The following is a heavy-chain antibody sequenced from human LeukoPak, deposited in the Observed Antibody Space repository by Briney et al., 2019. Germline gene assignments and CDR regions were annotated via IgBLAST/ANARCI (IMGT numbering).Heavy chain of an antibody. CDR1: GYTFTGYY. D-gene: IGHD5-24*01. CDR3: ARDWGLGYKAGT. J-gene: IGHJ5*02. V-gene: IGHV1-2*06. Sequence: ASVKVSCKASGYTFTGYYMHWVRQAPGQGLEWMGRIHPNSGGTNYAQKFQGRVTMTRDTSISTAYMELSRLRSDDTAVYYCARDWGLGYKAGTWGQGTLVTVSS. CDR2: IHPNSGGT.